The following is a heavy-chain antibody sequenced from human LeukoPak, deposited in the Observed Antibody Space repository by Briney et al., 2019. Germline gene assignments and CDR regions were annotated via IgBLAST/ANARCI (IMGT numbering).Heavy chain of an antibody. CDR3: ARGLRVRGVISGMDV. Sequence: SETLSLTCTVSGGSISSYYWSWIRQPPGKGLEWIGYIYYSGSTNYNPSLKSRVTISVDTSKNQFSLKLSSVTAADTAVYYCARGLRVRGVISGMDVWGQGTTVTVSS. CDR1: GGSISSYY. D-gene: IGHD3-10*01. J-gene: IGHJ6*02. V-gene: IGHV4-59*01. CDR2: IYYSGST.